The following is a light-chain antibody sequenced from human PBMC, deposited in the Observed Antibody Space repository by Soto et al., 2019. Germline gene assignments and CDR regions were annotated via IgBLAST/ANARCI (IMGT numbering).Light chain of an antibody. CDR3: QQYKDWPTT. CDR2: SAS. V-gene: IGKV3-15*01. Sequence: IVLTQSPATLSVSPGERATLSCWASQTLDSMVAWYQQKSCQAPRLLIYSASARATGVPARFSGYGSGTDFTLTISSLQSEDLGVYYGQQYKDWPTTFGQGTKVEV. CDR1: QTLDSM. J-gene: IGKJ1*01.